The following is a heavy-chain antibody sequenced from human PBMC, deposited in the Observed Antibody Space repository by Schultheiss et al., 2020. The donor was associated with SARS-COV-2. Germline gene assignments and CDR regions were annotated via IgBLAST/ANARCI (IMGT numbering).Heavy chain of an antibody. CDR1: GFTFSSYG. V-gene: IGHV3-33*01. D-gene: IGHD3-10*01. Sequence: GESLKISCAASGFTFSSYGMHWVRQAPGKGLEWVAVIWYDGSNKYYADSVKGRFTISRDNSKNTLYLQMNSLRAEDTAVYYCASTTVQGVGLWGQGTLVTVSS. CDR3: ASTTVQGVGL. J-gene: IGHJ4*02. CDR2: IWYDGSNK.